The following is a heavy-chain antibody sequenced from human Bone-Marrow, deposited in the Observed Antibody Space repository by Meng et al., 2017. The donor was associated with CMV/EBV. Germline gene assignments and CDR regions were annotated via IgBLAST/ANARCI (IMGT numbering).Heavy chain of an antibody. V-gene: IGHV4-59*01. CDR3: ARVGDGDFWSGFEDYFDY. D-gene: IGHD3-3*01. J-gene: IGHJ4*02. CDR2: IYYSGST. CDR1: GGSISSYY. Sequence: SETLSLTCTVSGGSISSYYWSWIRQPPGKGLEWIGYIYYSGSTNYNPSLKSRVTISVDTSKNQFSLKLSSVTAADTAVYYCARVGDGDFWSGFEDYFDYWGPGHLV.